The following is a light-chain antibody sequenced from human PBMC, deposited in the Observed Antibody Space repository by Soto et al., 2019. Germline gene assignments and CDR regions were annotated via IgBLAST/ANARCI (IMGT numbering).Light chain of an antibody. J-gene: IGKJ2*01. Sequence: DIVMTQSPDSLALSLGERATINCKSSQSILYSSNNKNYLAWYQQKPGQPPKLLIYWASTRESGVPDRFSVSVSGTDFTLTISGLQAEDVAVDYCQQYYPTPPYTFGQGTKLVI. CDR2: WAS. CDR1: QSILYSSNNKNY. V-gene: IGKV4-1*01. CDR3: QQYYPTPPYT.